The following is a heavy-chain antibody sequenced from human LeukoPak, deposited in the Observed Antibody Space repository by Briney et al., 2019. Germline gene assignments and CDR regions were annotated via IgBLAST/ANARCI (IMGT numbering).Heavy chain of an antibody. Sequence: ASVKVSCKASGYTFTSYYMHWVRQAPGQGLEWMGIINPSGGSTSYAQKFQGRVTMTRDTSTSTDYMELSSLRSEDTAVYYCARHSSGWYFDYWGQGTLVTVSS. J-gene: IGHJ4*02. CDR2: INPSGGST. CDR1: GYTFTSYY. CDR3: ARHSSGWYFDY. D-gene: IGHD6-19*01. V-gene: IGHV1-46*03.